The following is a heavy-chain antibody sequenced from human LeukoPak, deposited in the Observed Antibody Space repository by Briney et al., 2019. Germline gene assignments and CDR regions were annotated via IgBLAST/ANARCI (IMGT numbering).Heavy chain of an antibody. J-gene: IGHJ4*02. V-gene: IGHV3-21*01. CDR2: ISSSSSYI. D-gene: IGHD6-6*01. CDR3: ARHRLEYSSSFEDY. Sequence: GGSLRLSCAASGFTFSSYSMNWVRQAPGKGLEWVSSISSSSSYIYYADSVKGRFTISRDNAKNSLYLQMNSLRAEDTAVYYCARHRLEYSSSFEDYWGQGTPVTVSS. CDR1: GFTFSSYS.